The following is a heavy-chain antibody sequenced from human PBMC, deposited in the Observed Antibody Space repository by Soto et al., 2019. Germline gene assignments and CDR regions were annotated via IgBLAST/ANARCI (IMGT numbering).Heavy chain of an antibody. J-gene: IGHJ4*02. CDR3: ARVPSPGIAARPALYYFDY. CDR1: GGTFSSYA. CDR2: IIPIFGTA. D-gene: IGHD6-6*01. V-gene: IGHV1-69*06. Sequence: QVQLVQSGAEVKKPGSSVKVSCKASGGTFSSYAISWVRQAPGQVLEWMGGIIPIFGTANYAQKFQGRVTITADKSTSTAYMELSSLRSEDTAVYYCARVPSPGIAARPALYYFDYWGQGTLVTVSS.